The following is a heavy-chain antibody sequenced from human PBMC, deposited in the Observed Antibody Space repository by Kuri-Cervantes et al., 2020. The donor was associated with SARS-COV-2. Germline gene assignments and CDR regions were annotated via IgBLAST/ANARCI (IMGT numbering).Heavy chain of an antibody. Sequence: GESLKISCAASGFTFSSYAMSWVRQAPGKGLEWVSAISGSGGSTYYADSVKGRFTISRDNFKNTLYLQMNSLRAEDTAVYYCARERAAGRMFDYWGQGTLVTVSS. J-gene: IGHJ4*02. V-gene: IGHV3-23*01. CDR3: ARERAAGRMFDY. CDR2: ISGSGGST. D-gene: IGHD6-13*01. CDR1: GFTFSSYA.